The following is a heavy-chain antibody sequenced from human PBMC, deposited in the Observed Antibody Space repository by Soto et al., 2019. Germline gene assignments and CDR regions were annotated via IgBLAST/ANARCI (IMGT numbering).Heavy chain of an antibody. Sequence: EVQLVESGGGLIQPGGSLRLSCAASGFTVSGNYMSWVRQPPGKGLDWVSVIYSGGSTYYADSVKGRFTISRDNSRNTLYLQMNSLTVEDTAVYFCATYRSDSTSRLPYDAFEIWGRGTMVTVSS. CDR2: IYSGGST. D-gene: IGHD3-22*01. CDR1: GFTVSGNY. CDR3: ATYRSDSTSRLPYDAFEI. J-gene: IGHJ3*02. V-gene: IGHV3-53*01.